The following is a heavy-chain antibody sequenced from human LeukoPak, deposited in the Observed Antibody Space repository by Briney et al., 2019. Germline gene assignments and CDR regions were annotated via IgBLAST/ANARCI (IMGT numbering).Heavy chain of an antibody. CDR2: IYPGDSDT. CDR3: ARQGRCSSTSCPFDY. D-gene: IGHD2-2*01. J-gene: IGHJ4*02. V-gene: IGHV5-51*01. CDR1: GYSFTSYW. Sequence: GESLKTSCKGSGYSFTSYWIGWVRQMPGKGLEWMGIIYPGDSDTRYSPSFQGQVTISADKSISTAYLQWSSLKASDTAMYYCARQGRCSSTSCPFDYWGQGTLVTVSS.